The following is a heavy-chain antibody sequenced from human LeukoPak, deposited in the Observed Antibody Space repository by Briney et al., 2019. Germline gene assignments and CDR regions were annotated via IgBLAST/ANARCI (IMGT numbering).Heavy chain of an antibody. CDR1: GYTFTGYY. V-gene: IGHV1-2*02. CDR3: ARGSYYYDSSGYSI. Sequence: ASVKVSCKASGYTFTGYYMHWVRQAPGQGLGWMGWINPNSGGTNYAQKFQGRVTMTRDTSISTAYMELSRLRSDDTAVYYCARGSYYYDSSGYSIWGQGTLVTVSS. CDR2: INPNSGGT. J-gene: IGHJ4*02. D-gene: IGHD3-22*01.